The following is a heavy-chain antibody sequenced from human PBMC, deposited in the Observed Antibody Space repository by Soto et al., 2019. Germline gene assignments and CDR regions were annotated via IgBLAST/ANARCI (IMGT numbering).Heavy chain of an antibody. CDR3: AKDGRYSSSWHDY. Sequence: LRLSCAASGFTFSSYAMSWVRQAPGKGLEWVSAISGSGGSTYYADSVKGRFTISRDNSKNTLYLQMNSLRAEDTAVYYCAKDGRYSSSWHDYWGQGTLVTVSS. V-gene: IGHV3-23*01. CDR1: GFTFSSYA. J-gene: IGHJ4*02. D-gene: IGHD6-13*01. CDR2: ISGSGGST.